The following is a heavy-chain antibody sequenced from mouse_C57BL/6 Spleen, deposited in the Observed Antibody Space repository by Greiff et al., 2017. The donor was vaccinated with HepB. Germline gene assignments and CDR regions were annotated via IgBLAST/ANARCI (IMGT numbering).Heavy chain of an antibody. J-gene: IGHJ4*01. CDR3: ARRVTTYYYAMDY. CDR1: GYTFTSYW. CDR2: IDPSDSYT. D-gene: IGHD2-2*01. V-gene: IGHV1-59*01. Sequence: QVQLQQPGAELVRPGTSVKLSCKASGYTFTSYWMHWVKQRPGQGLEWIGVIDPSDSYTNYNQKFKGKATLTVDTSASTAYIQLSSLTSEDSAVYYCARRVTTYYYAMDYWGQGTSVTVSS.